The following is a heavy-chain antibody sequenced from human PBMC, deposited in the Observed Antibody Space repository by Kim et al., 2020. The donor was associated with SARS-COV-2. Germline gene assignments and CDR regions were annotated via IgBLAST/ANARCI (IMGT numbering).Heavy chain of an antibody. CDR3: AKDIWHRDEWIQLWSYYYGMDV. CDR1: GFTFDDYT. J-gene: IGHJ6*02. CDR2: ISWDGGST. Sequence: GGSLRLSCAASGFTFDDYTMHWVRQAPGKGLEWVSLISWDGGSTYYADSVKGRFTISRDNSKNSLYLQMNSLRTEDTALYYCAKDIWHRDEWIQLWSYYYGMDVWGQGTTVTVSS. D-gene: IGHD5-18*01. V-gene: IGHV3-43*01.